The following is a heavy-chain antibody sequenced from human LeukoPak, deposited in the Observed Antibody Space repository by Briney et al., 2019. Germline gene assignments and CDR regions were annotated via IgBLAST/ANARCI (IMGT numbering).Heavy chain of an antibody. Sequence: SETLSLTCPVSGYSISSGYYWGWIRQPPGKGLEWIGSIYHSGSTYYNPSLKSRVTISVDTSKNQFSLKLSSVTAADTAVYYCARLEVRGATNWGQGTLVTVSS. J-gene: IGHJ4*02. CDR3: ARLEVRGATN. CDR2: IYHSGST. V-gene: IGHV4-38-2*01. CDR1: GYSISSGYY. D-gene: IGHD3-10*01.